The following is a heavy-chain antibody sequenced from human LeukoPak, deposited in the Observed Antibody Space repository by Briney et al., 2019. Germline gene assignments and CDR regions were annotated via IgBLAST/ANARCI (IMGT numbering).Heavy chain of an antibody. J-gene: IGHJ3*02. CDR1: GGFISRYY. D-gene: IGHD3-22*01. Sequence: SETLSLTCTVSGGFISRYYWSWIRQPPGKGLEWIGYADHSGDTKLNPSLKSRVTISVDTSKNQFSLKLSSVTAADTAVYYCARHYYDSSGYLADAFDIWGQGTMVTVSS. CDR2: ADHSGDT. CDR3: ARHYYDSSGYLADAFDI. V-gene: IGHV4-59*08.